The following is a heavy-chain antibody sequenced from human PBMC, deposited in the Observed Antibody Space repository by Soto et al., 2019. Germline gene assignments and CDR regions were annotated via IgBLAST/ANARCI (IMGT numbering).Heavy chain of an antibody. V-gene: IGHV1-46*01. CDR3: AVGIAARQLYYYGMDV. CDR2: INPSGGST. D-gene: IGHD6-6*01. Sequence: ASVKVSCKASGYTFTSYYMHWVRQAPGQGLEWMGIINPSGGSTSYAQKFQGRVTMTRDTSTSTVYMELSSLRSEDTAVYYCAVGIAARQLYYYGMDVWGQGTTVTVSS. J-gene: IGHJ6*02. CDR1: GYTFTSYY.